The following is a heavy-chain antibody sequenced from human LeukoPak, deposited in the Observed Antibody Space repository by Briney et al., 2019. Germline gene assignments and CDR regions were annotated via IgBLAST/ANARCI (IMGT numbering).Heavy chain of an antibody. D-gene: IGHD2-2*01. J-gene: IGHJ4*02. CDR3: AKGAIFDS. CDR1: GFNFNKYI. Sequence: GGSLRLSCAASGFNFNKYIMNWDRQAPGKELEWVSNIDSGGTTTYYADSVKGRFTISRDDAKNSLYLQMNSLRDEDTAVYYCAKGAIFDSWGQGNLVTVSS. CDR2: IDSGGTTT. V-gene: IGHV3-48*02.